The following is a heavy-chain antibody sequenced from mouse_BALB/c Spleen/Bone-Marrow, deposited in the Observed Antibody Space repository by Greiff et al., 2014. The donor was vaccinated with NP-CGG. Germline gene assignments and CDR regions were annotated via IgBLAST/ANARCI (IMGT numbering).Heavy chain of an antibody. CDR2: IDPANGNT. CDR1: GFNIKDTY. D-gene: IGHD2-2*01. Sequence: VQLQQSGAELVKPGASVKLSCTASGFNIKDTYMHWVKQRPEQGLEWIGRIDPANGNTKYDPKFQGKATITADTSSNTASLQXXSLTSEDTAVYYCARWLPLAYWGQGTLVTVSA. V-gene: IGHV14-3*02. CDR3: ARWLPLAY. J-gene: IGHJ3*01.